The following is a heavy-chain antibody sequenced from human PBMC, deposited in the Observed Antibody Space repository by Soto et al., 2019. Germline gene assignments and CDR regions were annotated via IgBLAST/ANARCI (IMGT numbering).Heavy chain of an antibody. D-gene: IGHD3-22*01. J-gene: IGHJ4*02. CDR1: GFTFSSYA. CDR3: ARVSGYYYDSSAYDY. Sequence: QVQLVESGGGVVQPGRSLRLSCAASGFTFSSYAMHWVRQAPGKGLEWVAVISYDGSNKYYADSVKGRFTISRDNSKNTLYLQMNSLRAADTAVYYCARVSGYYYDSSAYDYWGQGTLVTVSS. CDR2: ISYDGSNK. V-gene: IGHV3-30-3*01.